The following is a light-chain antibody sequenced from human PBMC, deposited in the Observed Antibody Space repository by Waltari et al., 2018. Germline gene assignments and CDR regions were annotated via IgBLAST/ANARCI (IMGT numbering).Light chain of an antibody. V-gene: IGKV3-15*01. CDR3: QQYNDWPPMYT. J-gene: IGKJ2*01. Sequence: DIVVTHSPATLSVSPGERATLSCRASQSVSSNLAWYQQKPGQAPRLLIYGASTRDTGVPARFSGSGSGTEFTLTINSMQSEDFAVYYCQQYNDWPPMYTFGQGTKLEVK. CDR1: QSVSSN. CDR2: GAS.